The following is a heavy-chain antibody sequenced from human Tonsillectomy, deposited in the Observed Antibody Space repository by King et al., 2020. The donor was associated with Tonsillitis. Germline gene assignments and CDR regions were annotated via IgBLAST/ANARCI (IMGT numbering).Heavy chain of an antibody. J-gene: IGHJ3*02. CDR3: ATGLQLAFDI. Sequence: VQLQESGPGLVKPSETLSLTCTVSGGSISSYYWSWIRPPPGKGLAWIGYIYYSGSTNYNPSLKSRVTISVDTSKNQFSLKLSSVTAADTAVYYCATGLQLAFDIWGQGTMVTVSS. D-gene: IGHD5-24*01. V-gene: IGHV4-59*01. CDR2: IYYSGST. CDR1: GGSISSYY.